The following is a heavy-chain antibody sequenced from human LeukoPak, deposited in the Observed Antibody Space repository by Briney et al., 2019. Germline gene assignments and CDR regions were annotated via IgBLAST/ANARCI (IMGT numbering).Heavy chain of an antibody. D-gene: IGHD3-10*01. V-gene: IGHV1-69*13. CDR2: IIPIFGTA. CDR3: TSGPYYYGSGSYYNPNSAFDY. Sequence: SVKVSCKASGGTFSSYAISWVRQAPGQGLEWMGGIIPIFGTANYAQKFQGRVTITADESTSTAYMELSSLRSEDTAVYYCTSGPYYYGSGSYYNPNSAFDYWGQGTLVTVSS. CDR1: GGTFSSYA. J-gene: IGHJ4*02.